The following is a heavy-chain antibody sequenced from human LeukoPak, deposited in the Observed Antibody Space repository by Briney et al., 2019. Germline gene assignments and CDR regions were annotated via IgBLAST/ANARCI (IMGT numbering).Heavy chain of an antibody. CDR2: IYYSGST. CDR1: GGSISDNY. CDR3: ARDTTIAVAGTRYYGMDV. Sequence: PSETLSLTCSVSGGSISDNYWSWIRQPPGKGLEWIGYIYYSGSTNYNPSLKSRVTISVDTSKNQFSLRLNSVTAADTAVYYCARDTTIAVAGTRYYGMDVWGQGTTVTVSS. V-gene: IGHV4-59*01. J-gene: IGHJ6*02. D-gene: IGHD6-19*01.